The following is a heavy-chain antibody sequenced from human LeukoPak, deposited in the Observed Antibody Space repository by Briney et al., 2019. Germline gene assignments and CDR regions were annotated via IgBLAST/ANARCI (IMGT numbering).Heavy chain of an antibody. CDR1: GYTFTSNY. Sequence: ASVKVSCKASGYTFTSNYMHWVRQAPGQGLEWMGWINPNSGGTNYAQKFQGRVTMTRDTSISTAYMELSRLRSDDTAVYYCARSYDSTALSDYWGQGTLVTVSS. J-gene: IGHJ4*02. CDR2: INPNSGGT. V-gene: IGHV1-2*02. CDR3: ARSYDSTALSDY. D-gene: IGHD3-22*01.